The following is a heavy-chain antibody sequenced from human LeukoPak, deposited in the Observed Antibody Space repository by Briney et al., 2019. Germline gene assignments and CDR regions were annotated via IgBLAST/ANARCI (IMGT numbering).Heavy chain of an antibody. V-gene: IGHV4-59*01. CDR3: ARAFYGDYVWYFDL. D-gene: IGHD4-17*01. Sequence: PSETLSLTCTVSGGSISSYYWSWIRQPPGKGLEWIGYIYYSGSTNYNPSPKSRVTISVDTSKNQFSLKLSSVTAADTAVYYCARAFYGDYVWYFDLWGRGTLVTVSS. CDR2: IYYSGST. CDR1: GGSISSYY. J-gene: IGHJ2*01.